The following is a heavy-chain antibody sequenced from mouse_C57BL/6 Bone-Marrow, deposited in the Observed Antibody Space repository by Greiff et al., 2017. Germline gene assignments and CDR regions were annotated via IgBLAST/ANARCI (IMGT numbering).Heavy chain of an antibody. CDR2: INSDGSST. Sequence: EVMLVESEGGLVQPGSSMKLSCTASGFTFSDYYMAWVRQVPEKGLDWVANINSDGSSTYYLDSLKSRFIISRDNATNILSLQMSSLMTEETSTYYCARDTGRSYGYFDVWGTGTTVTVSS. CDR1: GFTFSDYY. J-gene: IGHJ1*03. D-gene: IGHD1-1*01. CDR3: ARDTGRSYGYFDV. V-gene: IGHV5-16*01.